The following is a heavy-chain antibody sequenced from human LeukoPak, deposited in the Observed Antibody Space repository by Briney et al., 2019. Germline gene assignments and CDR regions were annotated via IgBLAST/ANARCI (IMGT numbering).Heavy chain of an antibody. J-gene: IGHJ4*02. CDR2: IYYSGST. CDR1: GGSISSYY. CDR3: ARVTGYIVEDYFDY. D-gene: IGHD3-22*01. Sequence: SETLSLTCSVSGGSISSYYWSWIRQPPGKGLEWIGDIYYSGSTNYNPSLKSRVTISVDTSKNQFSLRLSSVTAADPAVYYCARVTGYIVEDYFDYWGQGTLVTVSS. V-gene: IGHV4-59*01.